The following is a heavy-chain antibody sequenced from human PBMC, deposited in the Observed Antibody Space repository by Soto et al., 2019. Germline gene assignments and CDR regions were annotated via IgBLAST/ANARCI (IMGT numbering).Heavy chain of an antibody. CDR2: INHSGST. V-gene: IGHV4-34*01. CDR3: ARARVTMVRGVIPARYYGMDV. D-gene: IGHD3-10*01. Sequence: PSETLSLTCAFYGWSFSGYYWSWIRQPPGKGLEWIGEINHSGSTNYNPSLKSRVTISVDTSKNQFSLKLSSVTAADTAVYYCARARVTMVRGVIPARYYGMDVWGQGTTVTVSS. CDR1: GWSFSGYY. J-gene: IGHJ6*02.